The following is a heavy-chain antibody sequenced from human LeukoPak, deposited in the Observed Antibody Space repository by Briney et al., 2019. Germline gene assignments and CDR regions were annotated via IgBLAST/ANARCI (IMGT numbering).Heavy chain of an antibody. Sequence: GGSLRLSCVASGFIFSTYGMQWVRQAPGKGLEWVAVISYDGSNKHYTDSVKGRFTISRDNSKNTLYLQMNSLRAEDTAVYYCSAGLRGYFDYWGQGTLVTVSS. CDR2: ISYDGSNK. D-gene: IGHD2-21*02. CDR3: SAGLRGYFDY. CDR1: GFIFSTYG. J-gene: IGHJ4*02. V-gene: IGHV3-30*03.